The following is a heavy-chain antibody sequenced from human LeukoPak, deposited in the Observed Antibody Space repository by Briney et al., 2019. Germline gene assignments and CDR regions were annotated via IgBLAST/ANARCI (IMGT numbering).Heavy chain of an antibody. Sequence: GGSLRLSCAASGFTFSNAWMSWVRQAPGKGLEWVGRIKSKTDGGTTDYAAPVKGRFTISRDDSKNTLYLQMNSLKTEDTAVYYCTTDYYDYVWGSYRPDYWGQGTLVTVSS. CDR3: TTDYYDYVWGSYRPDY. CDR2: IKSKTDGGTT. D-gene: IGHD3-16*02. V-gene: IGHV3-15*01. CDR1: GFTFSNAW. J-gene: IGHJ4*02.